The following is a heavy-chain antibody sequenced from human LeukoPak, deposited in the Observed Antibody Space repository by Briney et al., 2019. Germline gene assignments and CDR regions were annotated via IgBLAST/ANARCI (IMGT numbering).Heavy chain of an antibody. V-gene: IGHV3-23*01. CDR2: ISGSGGST. Sequence: GGSLRLSCAASGFTFSSYAMSWVRQAPGKGLEWVSAISGSGGSTYYADSVKGRFTISRDNSKNTLYLQMNSLRAEDTAVYYCAKPNLVLVGATSDGAFDIWGQGTMVTVSS. D-gene: IGHD1-26*01. J-gene: IGHJ3*02. CDR3: AKPNLVLVGATSDGAFDI. CDR1: GFTFSSYA.